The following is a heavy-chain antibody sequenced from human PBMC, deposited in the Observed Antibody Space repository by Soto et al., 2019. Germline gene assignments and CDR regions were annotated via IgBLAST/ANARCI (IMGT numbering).Heavy chain of an antibody. CDR2: IYPGDSDT. V-gene: IGHV5-51*01. Sequence: PGESLNISCKGSGDSFTSYWIGWVRQMPGKGLELMGIIYPGDSDTRYSPSFQGQVTISADKSIGTAYLQWSSLKASDTAMYYCATLWSYYDSSGYYPYYLDYWGQGTMVTVSS. D-gene: IGHD3-22*01. CDR3: ATLWSYYDSSGYYPYYLDY. J-gene: IGHJ4*02. CDR1: GDSFTSYW.